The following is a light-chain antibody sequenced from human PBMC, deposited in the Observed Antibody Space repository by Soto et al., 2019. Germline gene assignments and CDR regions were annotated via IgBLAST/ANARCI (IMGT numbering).Light chain of an antibody. CDR3: QQYNTYPLT. CDR2: KAS. Sequence: DIQMTQSPTTLSASVGDRVTITCRASQSLNSWLAWYQQKPGKAPKLLIHKASTLVSGVPSRFSGSGSGTQFSLTIRSLQPDDFTTYYCQQYNTYPLTFGGGTKVEIK. CDR1: QSLNSW. V-gene: IGKV1-5*03. J-gene: IGKJ4*01.